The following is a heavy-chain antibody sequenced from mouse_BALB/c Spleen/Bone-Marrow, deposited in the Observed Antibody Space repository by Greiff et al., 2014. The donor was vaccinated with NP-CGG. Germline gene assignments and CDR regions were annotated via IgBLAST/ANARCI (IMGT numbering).Heavy chain of an antibody. CDR3: ALNWDSAY. CDR2: INNGGTYT. Sequence: EVMLVESGGDLVKPEGSLKLSCAASGFTFSSYGMSWVRQTPDKRLEWVATINNGGTYTYYPDSVKGRFTISRDNAKNTLYLQMSSLKSEDTAMYYCALNWDSAYWGQGTLVTVSA. D-gene: IGHD4-1*02. CDR1: GFTFSSYG. V-gene: IGHV5-6*01. J-gene: IGHJ3*01.